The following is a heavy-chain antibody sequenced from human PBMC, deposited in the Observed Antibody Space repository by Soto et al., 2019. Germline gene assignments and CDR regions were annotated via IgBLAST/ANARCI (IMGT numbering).Heavy chain of an antibody. CDR2: MNEDGGTT. V-gene: IGHV3-74*01. Sequence: QAGGSLRLSCAASGFTFSSYWMHWVRQAPGKGLVWVSRMNEDGGTTDYADSVKGRFTISRDNAKNTLYLQMNSLRVEDTAVYYCASDLSGRADVWGQGTTVTVPS. CDR3: ASDLSGRADV. D-gene: IGHD3-10*01. CDR1: GFTFSSYW. J-gene: IGHJ6*02.